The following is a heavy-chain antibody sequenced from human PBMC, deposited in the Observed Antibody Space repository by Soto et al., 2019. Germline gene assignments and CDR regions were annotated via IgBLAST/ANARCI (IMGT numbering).Heavy chain of an antibody. Sequence: QVQLVQSGAEVKKPGSSVKVSCKASGGTFSSYAISWVRQAPGQGLEWMGGIIPIFGTANYAQKFQGRVKITSDESTSTAYMELSSLRSEDTAVYYCASEDRPPQLVYYYFCGMDVWGQGTTVTVSS. J-gene: IGHJ6*02. D-gene: IGHD6-13*01. V-gene: IGHV1-69*01. CDR1: GGTFSSYA. CDR3: ASEDRPPQLVYYYFCGMDV. CDR2: IIPIFGTA.